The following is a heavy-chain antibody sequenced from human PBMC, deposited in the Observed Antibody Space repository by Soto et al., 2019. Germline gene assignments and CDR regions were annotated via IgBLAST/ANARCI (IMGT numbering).Heavy chain of an antibody. CDR1: GYSFTNYW. Sequence: GESLKISCKTSGYSFTNYWIDWVRQMPGKGLEWMGIIYPGDSDTRYSPSFQGQVTISADKSISSAYLQWSSLKASDTAMYYCASSSRFIAAAGTAAFDIWGQGTMVT. CDR3: ASSSRFIAAAGTAAFDI. CDR2: IYPGDSDT. V-gene: IGHV5-51*01. J-gene: IGHJ3*02. D-gene: IGHD6-13*01.